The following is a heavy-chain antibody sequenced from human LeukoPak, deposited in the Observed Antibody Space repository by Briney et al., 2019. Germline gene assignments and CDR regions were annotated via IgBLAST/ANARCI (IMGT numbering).Heavy chain of an antibody. CDR2: IYSSGST. V-gene: IGHV4-4*07. D-gene: IGHD2-2*01. CDR3: ARLRCSGNTCASRGAFDI. J-gene: IGHJ3*02. Sequence: SETLSLTCTVSGGSINNYYWSWIRQSAGKGLELIGHIYSSGSTNYNPSLKSRVTMSVDTSKNQFSLKLNSVTAADTAVYFCARLRCSGNTCASRGAFDILGRGTMVTVSS. CDR1: GGSINNYY.